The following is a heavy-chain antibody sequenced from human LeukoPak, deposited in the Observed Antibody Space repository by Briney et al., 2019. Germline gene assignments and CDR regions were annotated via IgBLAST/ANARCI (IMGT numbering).Heavy chain of an antibody. Sequence: GGSLRLSCAASGFTFSDYSMNWVRQAPGKGLEWISYISGSGTIYYADSVKGRFTVSRDNAQRLVYLQMNSLRAEDTAVYYCTNFKPPAPDALDVWGQGTLITVSS. D-gene: IGHD2/OR15-2a*01. J-gene: IGHJ3*01. CDR2: ISGSGTI. V-gene: IGHV3-48*01. CDR1: GFTFSDYS. CDR3: TNFKPPAPDALDV.